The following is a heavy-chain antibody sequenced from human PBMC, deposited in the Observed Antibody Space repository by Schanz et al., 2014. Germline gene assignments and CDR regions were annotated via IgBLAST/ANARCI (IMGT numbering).Heavy chain of an antibody. Sequence: QVQLQESGPGLVKPSDTLSLTCAVSGYSINTSDWWGWIRQPPGKGLEWIGYIYYSGSTYYNPSLKSRATMSVDTSKNQFSLKLGSVTAVDTAVYYCASKGLTTDAFDIWGQGTMVTVSS. CDR3: ASKGLTTDAFDI. V-gene: IGHV4-28*07. CDR2: IYYSGST. D-gene: IGHD2-8*01. J-gene: IGHJ3*02. CDR1: GYSINTSDW.